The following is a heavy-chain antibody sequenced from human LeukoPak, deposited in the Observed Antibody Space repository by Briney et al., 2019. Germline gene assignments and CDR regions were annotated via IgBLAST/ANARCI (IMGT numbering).Heavy chain of an antibody. CDR1: GFTFSSYG. J-gene: IGHJ3*02. V-gene: IGHV3-30*02. CDR2: IRYDGSNK. CDR3: ARVLVPAAIKDNFAFDI. Sequence: QPGGSLRLSCAASGFTFSSYGMHWVRQAPGKGLEWVAFIRYDGSNKYYADSVKGRFTISRDNSKNTLYLQMNSLRAEDTAVYYCARVLVPAAIKDNFAFDIWGQGTMVTVSS. D-gene: IGHD2-2*01.